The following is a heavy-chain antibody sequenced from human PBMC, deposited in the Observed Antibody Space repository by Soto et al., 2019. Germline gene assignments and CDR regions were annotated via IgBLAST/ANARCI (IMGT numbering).Heavy chain of an antibody. CDR3: AREPASAKPEGVDF. Sequence: ASVKVCCKASGYTFSDYYIHWVRQAPGQGLEWMGWINPNSGGTKYAPKFQGGVTMTGDTSITTAYMELSRLRSGDTAVYYCAREPASAKPEGVDFWGQGTLVTVSS. D-gene: IGHD3-16*01. J-gene: IGHJ4*02. CDR1: GYTFSDYY. CDR2: INPNSGGT. V-gene: IGHV1-2*02.